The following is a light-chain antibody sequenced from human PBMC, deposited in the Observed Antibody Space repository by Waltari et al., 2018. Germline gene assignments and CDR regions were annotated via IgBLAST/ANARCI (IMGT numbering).Light chain of an antibody. CDR1: NIGSKN. CDR2: RDS. CDR3: QVWDRSTVI. V-gene: IGLV3-9*01. J-gene: IGLJ2*01. Sequence: SYKLTQPLSVSVALGPTATITCEEDNIGSKNVHWYQQKPGRAPVAVIFRDSTRPSAIPERFSGSNSGNTATLTISEAQAGDEADYFCQVWDRSTVIFGGGTKLTVL.